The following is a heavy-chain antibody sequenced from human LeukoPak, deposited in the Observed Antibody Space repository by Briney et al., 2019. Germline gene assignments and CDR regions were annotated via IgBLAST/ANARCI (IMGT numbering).Heavy chain of an antibody. D-gene: IGHD5-12*01. CDR3: AKDKPEATITDFYYYIDV. J-gene: IGHJ6*03. CDR2: IRYDGSNE. Sequence: GGSLRLSCAASGITFSSYGMHWVRQAPGKGLEWVAFIRYDGSNEYYADSVKGRFIISRDNFKNTLNLQMNSLKAEDTAIYYCAKDKPEATITDFYYYIDVWGEGTTVTVSS. CDR1: GITFSSYG. V-gene: IGHV3-30*02.